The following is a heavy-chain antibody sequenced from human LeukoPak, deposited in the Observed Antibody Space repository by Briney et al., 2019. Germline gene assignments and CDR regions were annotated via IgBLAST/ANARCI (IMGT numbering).Heavy chain of an antibody. CDR3: SRNGLVDFDY. Sequence: SLRLSFTTSGFAFDDFAMSWVRQPAGKGLEWVGFIRRRAYGGAAEYAASVKGRFIISRGDSKGIAYLQMNSLKTEDTAVYYCSRNGLVDFDYWGQGSRVIVSP. CDR2: IRRRAYGGAA. V-gene: IGHV3-49*04. CDR1: GFAFDDFA. J-gene: IGHJ4*02.